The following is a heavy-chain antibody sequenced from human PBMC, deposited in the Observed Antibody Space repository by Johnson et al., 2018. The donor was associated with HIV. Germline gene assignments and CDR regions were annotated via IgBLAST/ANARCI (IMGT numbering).Heavy chain of an antibody. Sequence: QVQLVESGGGLVQPGGSLRLSCAASGFTFGDYYMSWIRQAPGKGLEWVSYISSSGRTIYYVDSVKGRFTISRDNTKNSLYLQMNSVRDDDTAVYYCARGQWLVPGACDIWGQGTMVTVSS. D-gene: IGHD6-19*01. V-gene: IGHV3-11*04. CDR1: GFTFGDYY. CDR3: ARGQWLVPGACDI. J-gene: IGHJ3*02. CDR2: ISSSGRTI.